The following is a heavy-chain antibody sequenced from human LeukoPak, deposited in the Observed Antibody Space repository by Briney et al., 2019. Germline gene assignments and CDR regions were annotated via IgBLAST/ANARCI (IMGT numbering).Heavy chain of an antibody. J-gene: IGHJ4*02. Sequence: AASVKVSCKASGYTFTSYGISWVRQAAGQGLEWMGWISAYNGNTNYAQKLQGRVTMTTDTSTSTAYMELRSLRSDDTAVYYCASSQVVTAPFDYWGQGTLVTVSS. D-gene: IGHD2-21*02. CDR1: GYTFTSYG. CDR3: ASSQVVTAPFDY. V-gene: IGHV1-18*01. CDR2: ISAYNGNT.